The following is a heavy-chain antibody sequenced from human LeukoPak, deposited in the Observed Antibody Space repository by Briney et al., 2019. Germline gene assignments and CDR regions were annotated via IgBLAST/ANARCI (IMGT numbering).Heavy chain of an antibody. V-gene: IGHV1-69*01. Sequence: GSSVKVSCKASGGTFSSYAISWVRQAPGQGLEWMGGLIPIFGTANYAQKFQGRVTITADESTSTAYMELSSLRSEDTAVYYCARSTVLMVYAISWFDPWGQGTLVTVSS. D-gene: IGHD2-8*01. J-gene: IGHJ5*02. CDR3: ARSTVLMVYAISWFDP. CDR1: GGTFSSYA. CDR2: LIPIFGTA.